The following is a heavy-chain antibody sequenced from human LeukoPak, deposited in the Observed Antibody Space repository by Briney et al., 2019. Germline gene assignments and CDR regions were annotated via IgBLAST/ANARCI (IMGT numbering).Heavy chain of an antibody. J-gene: IGHJ4*02. CDR3: ANRVGIAAGGITSDY. D-gene: IGHD6-13*01. CDR2: ISGSGGST. CDR1: GFTFSSYA. Sequence: GGSLRLSCAASGFTFSSYAMSWFRQAPGKGLEWVSAISGSGGSTYYADSVKGRFTISRDNSKNTLYLQMNSLRAEDTAVYYCANRVGIAAGGITSDYWGQGTLVTVSS. V-gene: IGHV3-23*01.